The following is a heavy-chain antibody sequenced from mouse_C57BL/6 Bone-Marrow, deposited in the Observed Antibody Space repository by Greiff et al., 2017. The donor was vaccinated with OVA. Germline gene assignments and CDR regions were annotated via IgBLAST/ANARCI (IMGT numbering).Heavy chain of an antibody. Sequence: EVQLQQSGPVLVKPGASVKMSCKASGYTFTDYYMNWVKQSHGKSLEWIGIINPYNGGTSYNQKFKGKATLTVDKSSSTAYMELNSLTSEDSAVYYCARRGVLWAYWGQGTLVTVSA. V-gene: IGHV1-19*01. CDR2: INPYNGGT. D-gene: IGHD1-1*02. CDR1: GYTFTDYY. J-gene: IGHJ3*01. CDR3: ARRGVLWAY.